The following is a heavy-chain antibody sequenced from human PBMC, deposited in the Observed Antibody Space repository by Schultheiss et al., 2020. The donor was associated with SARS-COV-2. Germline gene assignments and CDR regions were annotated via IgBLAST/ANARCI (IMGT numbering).Heavy chain of an antibody. V-gene: IGHV4-59*01. CDR3: ARGGDYDILTGYYLFDH. J-gene: IGHJ4*02. CDR2: IYYSGST. Sequence: SETLSLTCTVSGGSISSNYWSWIRQPPGKGLEWIGYIYYSGSTNYNPSLKSRVTISVDTSKNQFSLKLSSVTAADTAVYYCARGGDYDILTGYYLFDHWGQGTLVTVSS. D-gene: IGHD3-9*01. CDR1: GGSISSNY.